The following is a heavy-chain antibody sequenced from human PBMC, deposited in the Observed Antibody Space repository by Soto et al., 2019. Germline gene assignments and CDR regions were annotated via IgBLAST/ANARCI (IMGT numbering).Heavy chain of an antibody. V-gene: IGHV3-30-3*01. D-gene: IGHD6-6*01. CDR3: ARDYSSSSEYGDY. CDR1: GFTFSSYA. Sequence: GGSLRLSCAASGFTFSSYAMHWVRQAPGKGLEWVAVISYDGSNKYYADSVKGRFTISRDNSKNTLYLQMNSLRAEDTAVYYCARDYSSSSEYGDYWGQGTLVTVSS. CDR2: ISYDGSNK. J-gene: IGHJ4*02.